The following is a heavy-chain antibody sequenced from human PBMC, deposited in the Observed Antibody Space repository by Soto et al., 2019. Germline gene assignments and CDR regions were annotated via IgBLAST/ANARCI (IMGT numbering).Heavy chain of an antibody. CDR1: GFTFSDYY. J-gene: IGHJ6*02. Sequence: VGSLRLSCSASGFTFSDYYMSWIRQAPGKGLEWVSYISSSSSYTNYADSVKGRFTISRDNAKNSLYLQMNSLRAEDTAVYYFARAWITEKYGMDVWGQGTTVTVSS. V-gene: IGHV3-11*06. CDR3: ARAWITEKYGMDV. CDR2: ISSSSSYT. D-gene: IGHD3-16*01.